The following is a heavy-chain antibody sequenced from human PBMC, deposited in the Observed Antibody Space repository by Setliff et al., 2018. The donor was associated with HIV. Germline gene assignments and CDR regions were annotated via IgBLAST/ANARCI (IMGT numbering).Heavy chain of an antibody. Sequence: SETLXXXXXVSXDSISSGSYFWGWIRPTPGKGLEWIGEIKHSGSTNYNPSLKSRVTISVDTAKNQFSLNLTSVTAADTAVYYCARGGFKWSGSYADYWGQGTLVTVSS. CDR2: IKHSGST. D-gene: IGHD1-26*01. CDR3: ARGGFKWSGSYADY. V-gene: IGHV4-61*05. CDR1: XDSISSGSYF. J-gene: IGHJ4*02.